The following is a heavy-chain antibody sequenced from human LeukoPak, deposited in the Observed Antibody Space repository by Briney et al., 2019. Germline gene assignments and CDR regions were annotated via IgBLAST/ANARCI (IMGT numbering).Heavy chain of an antibody. CDR2: IIPILGIA. J-gene: IGHJ3*02. CDR1: GGTFSSYA. V-gene: IGHV1-69*04. D-gene: IGHD6-13*01. CDR3: ARENAYSSITEEDAFDI. Sequence: ASVKVSCKASGGTFSSYAISWVRQAPGQGLEWMGRIIPILGIANYAQKFQGRVTITADKSTSTAYMELSSLRSEDTAVYYCARENAYSSITEEDAFDIWGQGTMVTVSS.